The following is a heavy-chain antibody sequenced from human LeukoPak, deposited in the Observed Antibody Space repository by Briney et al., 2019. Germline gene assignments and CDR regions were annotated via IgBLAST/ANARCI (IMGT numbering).Heavy chain of an antibody. D-gene: IGHD6-19*01. J-gene: IGHJ3*02. V-gene: IGHV3-7*01. CDR2: IKQDGSEK. Sequence: GGSLRLSCAASGFTFSSYWMSWVRQAPGKGLEWVANIKQDGSEKYYVDSVKGRFTISRDNAKNSLYLQMNSLRAEGTAVYYCARDRDSSGWYWAFDIWGQGTMVTVSS. CDR3: ARDRDSSGWYWAFDI. CDR1: GFTFSSYW.